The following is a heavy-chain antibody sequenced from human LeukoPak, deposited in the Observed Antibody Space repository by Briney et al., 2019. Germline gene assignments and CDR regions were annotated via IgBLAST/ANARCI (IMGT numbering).Heavy chain of an antibody. D-gene: IGHD1-26*01. V-gene: IGHV3-23*01. CDR2: ISGSGGGT. CDR1: GGSISSYY. CDR3: AKDFVKWELLPFDY. Sequence: ETLSLTCTVSGGSISSYYWSWIRQPPGKGLEWVSAISGSGGGTYYADSVKGRFTISRDNSKNTLYLQMNSLRAEDTAVYYCAKDFVKWELLPFDYWGQGTLVTVSS. J-gene: IGHJ4*02.